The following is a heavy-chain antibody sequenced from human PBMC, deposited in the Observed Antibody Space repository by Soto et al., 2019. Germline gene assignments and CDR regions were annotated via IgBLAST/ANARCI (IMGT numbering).Heavy chain of an antibody. CDR3: ARCGHSDPYYFDY. Sequence: SETLSLTCTVSGGSISSYYWSWIRQPPGKGLEWIGYIYYSGSTNYNPSLKSRVTISVDTSKNQFSLKLSSVTAADTAVYYCARCGHSDPYYFDYWGQGTLVTVS. CDR1: GGSISSYY. V-gene: IGHV4-59*01. CDR2: IYYSGST. J-gene: IGHJ4*02. D-gene: IGHD2-21*01.